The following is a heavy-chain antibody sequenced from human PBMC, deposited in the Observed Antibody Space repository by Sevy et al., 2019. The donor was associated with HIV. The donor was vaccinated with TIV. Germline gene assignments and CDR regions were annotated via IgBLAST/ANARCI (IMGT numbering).Heavy chain of an antibody. V-gene: IGHV4-61*01. CDR1: GGSVSSGSYY. CDR3: ARHMRRGSSYFDY. CDR2: IYYSGST. D-gene: IGHD6-6*01. Sequence: SETLSLTCTVSGGSVSSGSYYWSWIRQPPGKGLEWFGYIYYSGSTNYNPSLKSRVTISVDTSKNQFSLKLSSVTAADTAVYYCARHMRRGSSYFDYWGQGTLVTVSS. J-gene: IGHJ4*02.